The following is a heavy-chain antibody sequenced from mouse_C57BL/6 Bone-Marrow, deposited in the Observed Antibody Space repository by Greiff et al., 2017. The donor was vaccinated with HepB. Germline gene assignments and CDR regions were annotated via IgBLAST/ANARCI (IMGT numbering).Heavy chain of an antibody. CDR3: ARDLDYFDY. V-gene: IGHV5-16*01. J-gene: IGHJ2*01. CDR1: GFTFSDYY. CDR2: INYDGSST. Sequence: EVQRVESEGGLVQPGSSMKLSCTASGFTFSDYYMAWVRQVPEKGLEWVANINYDGSSTYYLDSLKSRFIISRDNAKNMLYLQRSSLKSEDTATYYCARDLDYFDYWGRGTTLTVSS.